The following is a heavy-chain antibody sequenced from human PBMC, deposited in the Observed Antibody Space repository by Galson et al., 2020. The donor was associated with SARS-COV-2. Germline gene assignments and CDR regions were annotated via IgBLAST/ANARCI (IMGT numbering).Heavy chain of an antibody. D-gene: IGHD1-1*01. CDR3: AASQTGKRHIYFDY. Sequence: GGSLRLSCAASGFTFSTYTMNWVRQAPGKGLEWVSSISGSINYFYYADSVKGRFTISRDNAENSLYLQMNSLSAEDTAVYYCAASQTGKRHIYFDYLGQGTLVTVSS. CDR2: ISGSINYF. J-gene: IGHJ4*02. CDR1: GFTFSTYT. V-gene: IGHV3-21*01.